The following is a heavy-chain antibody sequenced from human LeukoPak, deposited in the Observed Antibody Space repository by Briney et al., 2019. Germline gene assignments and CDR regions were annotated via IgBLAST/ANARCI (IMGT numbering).Heavy chain of an antibody. CDR1: GYTFTGHY. J-gene: IGHJ5*02. V-gene: IGHV1-18*04. CDR3: ARLGHYYDSSGYGYNWFDP. D-gene: IGHD3-22*01. Sequence: ASVKVSCKASGYTFTGHYMHWVRQAPGQGLEWMGWINPNSGNTNYAQKLQGRVTMTTDTSTSTAYMELRSLRSDDTAVYYCARLGHYYDSSGYGYNWFDPWGQGTLVTVSS. CDR2: INPNSGNT.